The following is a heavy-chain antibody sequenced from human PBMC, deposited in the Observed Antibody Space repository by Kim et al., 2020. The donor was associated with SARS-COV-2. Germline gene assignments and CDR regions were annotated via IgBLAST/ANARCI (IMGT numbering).Heavy chain of an antibody. CDR1: GGSISSYY. CDR2: IYYSGST. Sequence: SETLSLTCTVSGGSISSYYWSWIRQPPGKGLEWIGYIYYSGSTNYNPSLKSRVTISVDTSKNQFSLKLSSVTAADTAVYYCARARSEGYDFWSFFGYYGMDVWGQGTTVTVSS. J-gene: IGHJ6*02. D-gene: IGHD3-3*01. CDR3: ARARSEGYDFWSFFGYYGMDV. V-gene: IGHV4-59*13.